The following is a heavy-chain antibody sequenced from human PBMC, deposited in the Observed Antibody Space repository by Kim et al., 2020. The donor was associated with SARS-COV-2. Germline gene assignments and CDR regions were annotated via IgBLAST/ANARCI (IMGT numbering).Heavy chain of an antibody. CDR1: GFTFSSYA. J-gene: IGHJ4*02. V-gene: IGHV3-30*04. CDR2: ISYDGSNK. CDR3: ARGPGVVVVTAIRY. D-gene: IGHD2-21*02. Sequence: GGSLRLSCAASGFTFSSYAMHWVRQAPGKGLEWVAVISYDGSNKYYADSVKGRFTISRDNSKNTLYLQMNSLRAEDTAVYYCARGPGVVVVTAIRYWGQG.